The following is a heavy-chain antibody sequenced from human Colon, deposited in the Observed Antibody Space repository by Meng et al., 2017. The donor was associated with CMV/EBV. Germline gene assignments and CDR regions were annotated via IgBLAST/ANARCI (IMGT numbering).Heavy chain of an antibody. D-gene: IGHD2-2*01. CDR2: VYSSGRT. CDR3: ARDLLVSPGALFDS. Sequence: QVQRQESGPGLVKPSETLSLTCSVSGGSISTHHWSWIRQPAGKGLEWIGRVYSSGRTNYNPSLKSRVTMSIDTSKNQFSLRLTSVTAADTAVYFCARDLLVSPGALFDSWGQGTLVTVAS. J-gene: IGHJ4*02. CDR1: GGSISTHH. V-gene: IGHV4-4*07.